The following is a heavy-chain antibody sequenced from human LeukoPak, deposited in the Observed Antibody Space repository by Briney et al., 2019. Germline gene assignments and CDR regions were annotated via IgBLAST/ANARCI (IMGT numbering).Heavy chain of an antibody. J-gene: IGHJ4*02. CDR1: GYTLTELP. V-gene: IGHV1-24*01. CDR2: FDPDDGET. CDR3: ATGTSGSYYVGIVRPIDY. Sequence: ASVKVSCKVSGYTLTELPTHWVRQAPGKGLEWMGGFDPDDGETVYAQMSQGRVTMTEDTSSDTASMELSSLRSEDTAVYYCATGTSGSYYVGIVRPIDYWGQGTLVTVSS. D-gene: IGHD1-26*01.